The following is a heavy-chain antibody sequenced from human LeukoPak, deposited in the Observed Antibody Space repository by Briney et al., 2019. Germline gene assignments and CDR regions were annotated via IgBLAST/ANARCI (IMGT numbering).Heavy chain of an antibody. CDR1: GGSISSGGYY. CDR2: IYYSGST. Sequence: LSLTCTVSGGSISSGGYYWSWIRQHPGKGLEWIGYIYYSGSTYYNPSLKSRVTISVDTSKNQFSLKLSSVTAADTAVYYCARDSTVGDYESGYFDYWGQGTLVTVSS. CDR3: ARDSTVGDYESGYFDY. V-gene: IGHV4-31*03. J-gene: IGHJ4*02. D-gene: IGHD4-17*01.